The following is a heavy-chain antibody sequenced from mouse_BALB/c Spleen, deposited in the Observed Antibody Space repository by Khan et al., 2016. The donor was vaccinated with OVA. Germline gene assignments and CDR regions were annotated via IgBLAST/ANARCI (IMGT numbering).Heavy chain of an antibody. V-gene: IGHV1S136*01. CDR2: IYPFNDDT. J-gene: IGHJ3*01. CDR3: APVGTYYVSFAY. Sequence: VQLKESGPELVKPGASVKMSCKASGYTFTSYVMHWVKQKPGLGLEWIGYIYPFNDDTKYNEKFKGKATLTSDKSSNTAYMELSSLTSEDSAVNYCAPVGTYYVSFAYWGQGTLVTVSA. D-gene: IGHD1-1*01. CDR1: GYTFTSYV.